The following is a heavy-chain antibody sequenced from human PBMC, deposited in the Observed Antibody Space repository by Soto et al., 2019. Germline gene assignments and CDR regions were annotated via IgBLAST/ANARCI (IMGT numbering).Heavy chain of an antibody. D-gene: IGHD3-10*01. V-gene: IGHV3-64*01. CDR2: ISGNGGST. Sequence: EVQLVESGGGLVQPGGSLRLSCAASGFTFSSYAMNWVRQAPGKGLEYVSVISGNGGSTYYANSVKGRFTISRDNFKLLLYLQMGRLRAEDVAVYYCARRGYGLYFDYWGQGTLVTVSS. CDR3: ARRGYGLYFDY. J-gene: IGHJ4*02. CDR1: GFTFSSYA.